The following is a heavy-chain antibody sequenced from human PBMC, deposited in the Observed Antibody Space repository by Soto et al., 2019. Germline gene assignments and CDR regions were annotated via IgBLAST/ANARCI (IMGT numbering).Heavy chain of an antibody. J-gene: IGHJ6*02. V-gene: IGHV3-15*01. Sequence: AGGSLRLSCAASGFTFSDAWMTWVRQAPGKGLEWVGRIQSKTDGGTTDYAAPVYGRFTISRDDSKNTLYLQMNSLKTEDTAVYYCTTGLGYYDPYGMDVWGQGTTVTVSS. CDR3: TTGLGYYDPYGMDV. CDR1: GFTFSDAW. D-gene: IGHD3-16*01. CDR2: IQSKTDGGTT.